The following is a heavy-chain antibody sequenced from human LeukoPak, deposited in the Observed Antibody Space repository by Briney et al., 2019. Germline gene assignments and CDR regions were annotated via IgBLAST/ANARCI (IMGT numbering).Heavy chain of an antibody. CDR1: GDSITSVGYY. V-gene: IGHV4-31*03. CDR2: IFNVWST. D-gene: IGHD6-13*01. CDR3: ARSPPFSSSWYGARFDC. J-gene: IGHJ4*02. Sequence: SETLSLTCSVSGDSITSVGYYWSWIRQYPGKGLGWIGYIFNVWSTNYNPSPESRAIISMDTSKNHFSLNLSSVTAADTALYYCARSPPFSSSWYGARFDCWGQGILVTVSS.